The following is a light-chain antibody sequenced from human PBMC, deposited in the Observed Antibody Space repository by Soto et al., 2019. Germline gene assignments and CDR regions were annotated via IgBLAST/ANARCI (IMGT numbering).Light chain of an antibody. J-gene: IGKJ1*01. CDR2: GAS. Sequence: DIQMTQSPSSLSASVGDRVTITCRASQGISNYLAWYQQKPGKVPKLLIYGASTLQSGVPSRFSGSGSGTDFSLTIASLQPEDVATYYCQKYNSAPRTFGQGTKVEIK. CDR3: QKYNSAPRT. V-gene: IGKV1-27*01. CDR1: QGISNY.